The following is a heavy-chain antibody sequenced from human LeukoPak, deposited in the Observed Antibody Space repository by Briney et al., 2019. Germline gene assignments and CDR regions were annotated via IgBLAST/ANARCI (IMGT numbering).Heavy chain of an antibody. V-gene: IGHV3-33*06. CDR1: GFTFSHFG. CDR2: IWNDGSDE. Sequence: PGGSLILSCAASGFTFSHFGMHWVRQAPGKGLEWVAVIWNDGSDEYYADSVKGRFTISRDNSKNTLSLQMNSLREEDTAVYYCAKDAQRGFDYSNSLEYWGQGTLVTVSS. CDR3: AKDAQRGFDYSNSLEY. J-gene: IGHJ4*02. D-gene: IGHD4-11*01.